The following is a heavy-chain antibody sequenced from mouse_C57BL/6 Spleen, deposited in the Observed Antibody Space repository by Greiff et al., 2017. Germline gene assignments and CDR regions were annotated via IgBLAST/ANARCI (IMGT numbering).Heavy chain of an antibody. CDR2: IYPGNSDT. J-gene: IGHJ4*01. D-gene: IGHD1-1*01. Sequence: VQLQQSGTVLARPGASVKMSCKTSGYTFTSYWMHWVKQRPGQGLEWIGAIYPGNSDTSYNQKFKGKAKLTAVTSASTAYMELSILTNEYSAVYSCTRPITTVVATNAMDYWGQGTSVTVSS. CDR3: TRPITTVVATNAMDY. V-gene: IGHV1-5*01. CDR1: GYTFTSYW.